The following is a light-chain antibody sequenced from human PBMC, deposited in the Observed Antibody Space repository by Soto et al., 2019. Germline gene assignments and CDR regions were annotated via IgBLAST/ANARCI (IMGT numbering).Light chain of an antibody. Sequence: EILLTQSAGTLSWSAGERATLSWRASQSVSSSYLAWYQQKTGQAPRLLIYGASSRATGIPDRFSGSVYGAEFNLTINSLQSEDFAVYYCQHYGNSPLTFGQGTRLEIK. CDR2: GAS. CDR1: QSVSSSY. J-gene: IGKJ5*01. V-gene: IGKV3-20*01. CDR3: QHYGNSPLT.